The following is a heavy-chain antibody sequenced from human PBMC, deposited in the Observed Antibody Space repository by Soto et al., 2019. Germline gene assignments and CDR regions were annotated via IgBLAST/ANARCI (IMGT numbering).Heavy chain of an antibody. CDR2: IYSSGST. J-gene: IGHJ3*02. Sequence: QVQLQESGPGLVKPSETPSLTCTVSGGPVGSYYWTWIRQPPGKGLEWIGYIYSSGSTNYNPSLKSRVTISVDTSKNQFSLKLSSVTAADTAVYYCARGSYSSGLNFDIWGQGTMVTVSS. D-gene: IGHD6-19*01. V-gene: IGHV4-59*08. CDR1: GGPVGSYY. CDR3: ARGSYSSGLNFDI.